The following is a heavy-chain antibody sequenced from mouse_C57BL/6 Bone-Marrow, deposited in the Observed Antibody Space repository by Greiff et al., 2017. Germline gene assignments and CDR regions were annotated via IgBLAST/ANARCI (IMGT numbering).Heavy chain of an antibody. Sequence: QVQLQQPGAELVMPGASVKLSCKASGYPFTSYWMHWVKQRPGQGLEWIGEIDPSDSYTNYNQKFKGKSTLPVDKSSSTAYMQLSSLTSEDSAVYYCARGGYVPDYWGQGTTLTVSS. CDR1: GYPFTSYW. V-gene: IGHV1-69*01. CDR2: IDPSDSYT. CDR3: ARGGYVPDY. D-gene: IGHD3-2*02. J-gene: IGHJ2*01.